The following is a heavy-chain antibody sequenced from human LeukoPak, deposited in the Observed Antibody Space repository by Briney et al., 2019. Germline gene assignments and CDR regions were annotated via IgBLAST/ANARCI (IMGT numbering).Heavy chain of an antibody. CDR3: ARDRGLVALDY. D-gene: IGHD5-12*01. CDR1: GGSINYYY. Sequence: SETLSLTCIVSGGSINYYYWSWIRQAAGEGLEWIGRVSASGNTNYNPSLKSRVTVSVDNSKNQFSLRLASATAADTAVYYCARDRGLVALDYWGQGTLVTVSS. CDR2: VSASGNT. J-gene: IGHJ4*02. V-gene: IGHV4-4*07.